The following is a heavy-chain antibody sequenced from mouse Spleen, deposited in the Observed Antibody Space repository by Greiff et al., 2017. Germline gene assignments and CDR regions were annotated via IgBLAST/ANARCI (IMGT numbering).Heavy chain of an antibody. J-gene: IGHJ4*01. CDR3: ARHYYYGSLYAMDY. CDR2: ISNGGGST. CDR1: GFTFSDYY. V-gene: IGHV5-12*01. Sequence: EVKLVESGGGLVQPGGSLKLSCAASGFTFSDYYMYWVRQTPEKRLEWVAYISNGGGSTYYPDTVKGRFTISRDNAKNTLYLQMSRLKSEDTAMYYCARHYYYGSLYAMDYWGQGTSVTVSS. D-gene: IGHD1-1*01.